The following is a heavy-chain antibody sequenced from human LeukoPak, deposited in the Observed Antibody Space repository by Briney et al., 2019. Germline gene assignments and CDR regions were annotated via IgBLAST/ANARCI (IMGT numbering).Heavy chain of an antibody. J-gene: IGHJ6*02. CDR1: GFTFSSYA. CDR3: ARSYGNYYYGMDV. CDR2: ISGSGGST. Sequence: GGSLRLSCAASGFTFSSYAMSWVRQAPGKGLEWVSAISGSGGSTYYADSVKGRFTISRDNSKNTLYLQMNSLRAEDTAVYYCARSYGNYYYGMDVWGQGTTVTVSS. D-gene: IGHD5-18*01. V-gene: IGHV3-23*01.